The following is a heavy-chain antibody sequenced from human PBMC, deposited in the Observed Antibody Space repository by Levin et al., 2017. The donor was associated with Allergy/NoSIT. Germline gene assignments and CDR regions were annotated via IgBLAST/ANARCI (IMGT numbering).Heavy chain of an antibody. Sequence: GGSLRLSCAASGFTFSSYAMSWVRQAPGKGLEWVSAISGSGGSTYYADSVKGRFTISRDNSKNTLYLQMNSLRAEDTAVYYCAKLSTVVVNPEYYFDYWGQGTLVTVSS. J-gene: IGHJ4*02. V-gene: IGHV3-23*01. CDR2: ISGSGGST. D-gene: IGHD2-15*01. CDR1: GFTFSSYA. CDR3: AKLSTVVVNPEYYFDY.